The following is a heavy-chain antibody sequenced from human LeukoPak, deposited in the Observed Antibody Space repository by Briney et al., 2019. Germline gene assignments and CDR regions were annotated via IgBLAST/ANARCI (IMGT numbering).Heavy chain of an antibody. Sequence: SETLSLTCAVYGGSFSGYYWSWIRQPPGKGLEWIGEINHSRSTNYNPSLKSRVTISVDTSKNQFSLKLSPVTAADTAVYYCARHGDDFWSGYYALYFDYWGQGTLVTVSS. CDR2: INHSRST. CDR1: GGSFSGYY. J-gene: IGHJ4*02. CDR3: ARHGDDFWSGYYALYFDY. V-gene: IGHV4-34*01. D-gene: IGHD3-3*01.